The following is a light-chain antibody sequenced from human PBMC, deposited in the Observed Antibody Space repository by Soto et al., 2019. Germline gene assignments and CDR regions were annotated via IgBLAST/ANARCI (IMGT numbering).Light chain of an antibody. Sequence: VLTQAPSASGTPGQRVTISCSGSSSNIGSNPVNWYQQLPGTAPKLLIYINNQRPSGVPDRFSGSKSGTSASLAISGLQSEDEAHYYCAAWDDSLNGYVFGTGTKVTVL. V-gene: IGLV1-44*01. CDR3: AAWDDSLNGYV. CDR2: INN. CDR1: SSNIGSNP. J-gene: IGLJ1*01.